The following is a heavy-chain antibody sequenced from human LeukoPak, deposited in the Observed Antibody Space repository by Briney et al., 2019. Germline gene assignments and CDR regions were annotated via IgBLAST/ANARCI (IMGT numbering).Heavy chain of an antibody. CDR1: GYTFSNYD. D-gene: IGHD6-13*01. CDR3: ARGPPESSSSDS. Sequence: ASVRVSCKASGYTFSNYDINWVRQATGQGLEWMGWMSPNNGKTGYAQNFQGRVTTTRDTSISTAYMELRRLRIEDTAVYYCARGPPESSSSDSWGQGTLVTVSS. J-gene: IGHJ4*02. CDR2: MSPNNGKT. V-gene: IGHV1-8*01.